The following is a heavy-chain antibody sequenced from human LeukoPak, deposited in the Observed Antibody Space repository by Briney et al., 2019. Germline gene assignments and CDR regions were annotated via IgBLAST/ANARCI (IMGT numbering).Heavy chain of an antibody. CDR3: ATRGAPGYYYGMDV. D-gene: IGHD1-26*01. Sequence: GGSLRLSCAASGFTVSSNYMSWVRQAAGKGLAWVSIISTSGTTSYADSVKGRFTISRDNSRNTLYLQMNSLRAEDTAVYYCATRGAPGYYYGMDVWGQGTTVTVSS. J-gene: IGHJ6*02. CDR2: ISTSGTT. V-gene: IGHV3-66*01. CDR1: GFTVSSNY.